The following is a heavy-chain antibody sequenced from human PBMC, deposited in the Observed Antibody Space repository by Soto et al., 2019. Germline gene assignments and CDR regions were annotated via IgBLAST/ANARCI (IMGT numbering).Heavy chain of an antibody. J-gene: IGHJ4*02. CDR3: AHKTVTTDYDY. CDR1: GFSLSTSGVG. V-gene: IGHV2-5*02. Sequence: QITLKESGPTLVKPTQTLTLTCSFSGFSLSTSGVGVGWIRQPPGKALEWLALIYWDHDKRYNPSLRSRLTITKDPSKNQVVLTMTNMDPVDTATYYCAHKTVTTDYDYWGQGTLISVSS. D-gene: IGHD4-17*01. CDR2: IYWDHDK.